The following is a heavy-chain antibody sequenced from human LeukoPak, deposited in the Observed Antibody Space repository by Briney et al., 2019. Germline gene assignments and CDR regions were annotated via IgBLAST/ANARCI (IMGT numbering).Heavy chain of an antibody. CDR2: IRSKAYGGTT. V-gene: IGHV3-49*04. CDR1: GFTFGDYA. J-gene: IGHJ4*02. CDR3: TRHNPYYFDY. Sequence: GGPLRLSCTASGFTFGDYAMSWVRQAPGKGLEWVGFIRSKAYGGTTEYAASVKGRFTISRDDSKSIAYLQMNSLKTEDTAVCYCTRHNPYYFDYWGQGTLVTVSS. D-gene: IGHD1-1*01.